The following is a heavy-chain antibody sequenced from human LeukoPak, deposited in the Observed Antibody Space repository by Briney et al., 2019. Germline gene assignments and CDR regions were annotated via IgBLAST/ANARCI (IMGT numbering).Heavy chain of an antibody. CDR3: TTGGQIVGATGFDY. V-gene: IGHV3-15*01. J-gene: IGHJ4*02. CDR1: GFTFSNAW. CDR2: IKSKTDGGTT. Sequence: GGSLRLSCAASGFTFSNAWMSWVRQAPGKGLEWVGRIKSKTDGGTTDYAAPVKGRFTISRDDSKNTLYLQMNSQKTEDTAVYYCTTGGQIVGATGFDYWGQGTLVTVSS. D-gene: IGHD1-26*01.